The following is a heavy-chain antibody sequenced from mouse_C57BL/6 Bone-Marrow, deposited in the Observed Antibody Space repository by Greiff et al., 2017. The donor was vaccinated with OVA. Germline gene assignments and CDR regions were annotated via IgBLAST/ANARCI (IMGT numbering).Heavy chain of an antibody. D-gene: IGHD2-4*01. J-gene: IGHJ3*01. V-gene: IGHV1-61*01. Sequence: QVQLQQPGAELVMPGSSVKLSCKASGYTFTSYWMDWVKQRPGQGLEWIGNIYPSDSETHYNQKFKDKATLTVDKSSSTAYMQLSSLTSEDSAVYYCARIYYDYDGFAYWGQGTLVTVSA. CDR3: ARIYYDYDGFAY. CDR1: GYTFTSYW. CDR2: IYPSDSET.